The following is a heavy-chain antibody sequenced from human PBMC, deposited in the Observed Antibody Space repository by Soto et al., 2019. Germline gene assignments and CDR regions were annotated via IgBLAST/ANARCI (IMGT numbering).Heavy chain of an antibody. V-gene: IGHV1-2*04. CDR1: GYTFTGYY. Sequence: ASVKVSCKASGYTFTGYYMHWVRQAPGQGLEWMGWINPNSGGTNYAQKFQGWVTMTRDTSISTAYMELSRLRSDDTAVYYCARNYDILTGYAWFDPWGQGTLVTVS. D-gene: IGHD3-9*01. CDR3: ARNYDILTGYAWFDP. CDR2: INPNSGGT. J-gene: IGHJ5*02.